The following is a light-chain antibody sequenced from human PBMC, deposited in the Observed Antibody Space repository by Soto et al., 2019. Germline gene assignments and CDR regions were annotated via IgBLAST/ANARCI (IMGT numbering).Light chain of an antibody. CDR2: AAS. V-gene: IGKV1-8*01. CDR1: QGVSSY. Sequence: AIRMTQSPSSFSASTGDRVPITCRASQGVSSYLAWYQQKPGKAPKLLIYAASTLQSGGPSRFSGSGSGTDFTLTISCLQSEDFATYYCQQYYSYPITFGQGTRLEIK. J-gene: IGKJ5*01. CDR3: QQYYSYPIT.